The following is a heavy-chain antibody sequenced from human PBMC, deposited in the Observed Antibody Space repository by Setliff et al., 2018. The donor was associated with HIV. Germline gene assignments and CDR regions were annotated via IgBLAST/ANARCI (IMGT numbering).Heavy chain of an antibody. CDR2: IIPILGIA. CDR1: GGTFSSYT. Sequence: GASVKVSCKASGGTFSSYTISWVRQAPGQGLEWMGRIIPILGIANYAQKFQGRVTITADKSTSTAYMELSSLRSEDTAVYYCARGGGSLQFMEWLLIVWGQGTLVTVSS. CDR3: ARGGGSLQFMEWLLIV. J-gene: IGHJ4*02. V-gene: IGHV1-69*02. D-gene: IGHD3-3*01.